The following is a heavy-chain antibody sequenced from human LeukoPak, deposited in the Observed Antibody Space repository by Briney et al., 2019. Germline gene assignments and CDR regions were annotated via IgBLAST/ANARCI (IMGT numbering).Heavy chain of an antibody. J-gene: IGHJ4*02. Sequence: SQTLSLTCTVSGGSISSGDYYWSWIRQPPGKGLEWIGYIYYSGSTYYNPSLKSRVTISVDTSKHQFSLKLSSVTAADTAVYYCASSPPGYYFDYWGQGTLVTVSS. CDR1: GGSISSGDYY. CDR2: IYYSGST. CDR3: ASSPPGYYFDY. V-gene: IGHV4-30-4*01.